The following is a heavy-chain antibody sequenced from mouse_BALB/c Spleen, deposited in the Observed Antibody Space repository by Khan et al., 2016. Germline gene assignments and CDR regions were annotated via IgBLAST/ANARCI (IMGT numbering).Heavy chain of an antibody. CDR2: ISYDGSN. V-gene: IGHV3-6*02. CDR3: ARGGRGLMVTQFAY. Sequence: EVQLQESGPGLVKPSQSLSLTCSVTGYSITSGYYWNWIRQFPGNKLEWMGYISYDGSNNYNPSLKNRISVTRDPSKNQFFLKLHSVTTEDTATYYCARGGRGLMVTQFAYWGQGTLVTVSA. J-gene: IGHJ3*01. D-gene: IGHD2-1*01. CDR1: GYSITSGYY.